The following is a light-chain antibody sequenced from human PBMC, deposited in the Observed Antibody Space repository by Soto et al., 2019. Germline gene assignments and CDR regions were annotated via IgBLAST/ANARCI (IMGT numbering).Light chain of an antibody. V-gene: IGKV3-11*01. CDR1: QNVDSY. CDR3: QQRRNWPLT. J-gene: IGKJ4*01. CDR2: DVS. Sequence: EIVLTQSPATLSLPPGERATLSCRASQNVDSYLTWYQQKPGQAPRLLIYDVSKRATGIPARFSGSGSGTDFTLSISSLEPEDSAIYYCQQRRNWPLTFGGGTKVEI.